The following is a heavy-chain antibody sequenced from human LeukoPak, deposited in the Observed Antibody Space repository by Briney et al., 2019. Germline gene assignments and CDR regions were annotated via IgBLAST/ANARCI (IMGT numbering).Heavy chain of an antibody. CDR2: ISSSSSYI. V-gene: IGHV3-21*01. Sequence: GGSLRLSCAASGFTFSSYSMNWVRQAPGKGLEWVSSISSSSSYIYYADSVKGRFTISRDNAKNSLYLQMNSLRAEDTAVYYCASGAAAAIDYWGQGTLVTVSS. CDR1: GFTFSSYS. CDR3: ASGAAAAIDY. J-gene: IGHJ4*02. D-gene: IGHD6-13*01.